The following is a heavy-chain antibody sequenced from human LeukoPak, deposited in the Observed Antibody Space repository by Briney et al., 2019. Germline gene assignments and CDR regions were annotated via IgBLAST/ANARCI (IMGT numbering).Heavy chain of an antibody. CDR2: IHHTGPT. Sequence: SGTLSLTCAVSGVSISGANWWGWVRQLPGKGLEWVGEIHHTGPTNYNPSLKSRVTISVDKSKDQFSLKLTSVTAADTAVYYCARNLVYYDAGALTFDYWGQGTLVTVSS. J-gene: IGHJ4*02. D-gene: IGHD3-3*01. CDR1: GVSISGANW. V-gene: IGHV4-4*02. CDR3: ARNLVYYDAGALTFDY.